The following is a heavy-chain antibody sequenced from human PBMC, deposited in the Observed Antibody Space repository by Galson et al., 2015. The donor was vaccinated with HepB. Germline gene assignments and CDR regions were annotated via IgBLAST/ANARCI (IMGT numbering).Heavy chain of an antibody. V-gene: IGHV1-69*04. J-gene: IGHJ4*02. CDR2: INPRYGIA. CDR3: ARDLDDRTGSAQAFDY. Sequence: SVKVSCKASGDTFSRYSIGWVRQAPGRGLEWMGRINPRYGIADNAQKLQGRVTITADKSTSTIYMELSSLTLDDTAVYYCARDLDDRTGSAQAFDYWGQGTLVTVSS. D-gene: IGHD3/OR15-3a*01. CDR1: GDTFSRYS.